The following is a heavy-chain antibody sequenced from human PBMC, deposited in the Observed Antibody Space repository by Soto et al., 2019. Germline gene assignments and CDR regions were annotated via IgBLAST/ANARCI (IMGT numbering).Heavy chain of an antibody. J-gene: IGHJ4*02. CDR2: ISGSGGST. V-gene: IGHV3-23*01. D-gene: IGHD3-10*01. CDR3: ARDLYYYGSGTPGY. CDR1: GFTFSSYA. Sequence: EVQRLESGGGLVQPGGSLRLSCAASGFTFSSYAMSWVRQAPGKGLEWVSAISGSGGSTYYADSVKGRFTISRDNSKNTLYLQMNSLRAEDTAVYYCARDLYYYGSGTPGYWGQGTLVTVSS.